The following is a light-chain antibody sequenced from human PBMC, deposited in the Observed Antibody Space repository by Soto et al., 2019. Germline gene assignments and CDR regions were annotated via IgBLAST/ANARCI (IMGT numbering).Light chain of an antibody. CDR1: SSDIGIFNY. CDR3: SSYTSSSALGV. CDR2: EVT. V-gene: IGLV2-14*01. J-gene: IGLJ3*02. Sequence: QSVLTQPASVSGSPGQSITISCTGTSSDIGIFNYVSWHQQHPGKAPKLIIYEVTNRPSGVSDRFSGSKSGSTASLNISGLQADDEADYYCSSYTSSSALGVFGGGTKLTVL.